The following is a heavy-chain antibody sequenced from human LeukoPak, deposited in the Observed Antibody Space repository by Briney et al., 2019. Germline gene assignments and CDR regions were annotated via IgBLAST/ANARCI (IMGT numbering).Heavy chain of an antibody. J-gene: IGHJ4*02. CDR2: INWNGGST. Sequence: GGSLRLSCAASGFTFNDYGMSWVRQAPGKGLDWVSGINWNGGSTGYADSVKGRFTISRDNAKNSLYLQMNSLRAEDTAVYYCARTQYSSGWYVDYWGQGTLVTVSS. CDR3: ARTQYSSGWYVDY. V-gene: IGHV3-20*04. CDR1: GFTFNDYG. D-gene: IGHD6-19*01.